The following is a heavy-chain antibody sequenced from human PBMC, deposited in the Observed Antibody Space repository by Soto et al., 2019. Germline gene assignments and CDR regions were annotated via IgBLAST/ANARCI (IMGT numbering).Heavy chain of an antibody. D-gene: IGHD2-15*01. CDR1: GGTFSSYA. CDR2: IIPIFGTA. V-gene: IGHV1-69*01. CDR3: ARGRGLQVSVVVAATGWFDP. J-gene: IGHJ5*02. Sequence: QVQLVQSGAEVKKPGSSVKVSCKASGGTFSSYAISWVRQAPGQGLEWMGGIIPIFGTANYAQKFQGRVTISADESTSTAYMELSSLRSEDTAVYYCARGRGLQVSVVVAATGWFDPWGQGTLVTVSS.